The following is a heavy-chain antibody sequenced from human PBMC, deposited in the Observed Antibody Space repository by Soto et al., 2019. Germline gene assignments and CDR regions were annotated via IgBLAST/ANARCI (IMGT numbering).Heavy chain of an antibody. CDR3: ARDGLAAAATGGWFDP. V-gene: IGHV4-61*08. D-gene: IGHD6-13*01. CDR1: GGSISSGDYY. Sequence: PSETLSLTCTVSGGSISSGDYYWSWIRQPPGKGLEWIGEINHSGSTNYNPSLKSRVTISVDTSKNQFSLKLSSVTAADTAVYYCARDGLAAAATGGWFDPWGQGTLVTVSS. CDR2: INHSGST. J-gene: IGHJ5*02.